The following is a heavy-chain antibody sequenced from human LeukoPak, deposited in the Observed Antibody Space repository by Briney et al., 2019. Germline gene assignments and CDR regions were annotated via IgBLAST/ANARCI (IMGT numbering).Heavy chain of an antibody. CDR1: GFVFRNYF. D-gene: IGHD3-3*01. CDR2: IKNDGSER. CDR3: ATDRGWRTSGYYLYYFEY. J-gene: IGHJ4*02. Sequence: GGSLRLSCAASGFVFRNYFMSWVRQAPGKGLEWVASIKNDGSERYYVDSVRGRYTISRDDTKNSLFLQMSSLRAEDTAVYYCATDRGWRTSGYYLYYFEYWGQGTLVTFSS. V-gene: IGHV3-7*01.